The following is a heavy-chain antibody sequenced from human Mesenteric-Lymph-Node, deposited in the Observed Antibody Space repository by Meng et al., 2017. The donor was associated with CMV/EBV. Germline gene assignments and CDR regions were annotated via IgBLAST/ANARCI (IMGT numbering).Heavy chain of an antibody. CDR3: ARGPAFDY. Sequence: CRASGGRFRSYANSWGGQAPGQGLEWMGEIIPILGIANYAQKIQDRVTITADKTTSTAYMELSSLRSEDTAVYYCARGPAFDYWGQGTLVTVSS. CDR2: IIPILGIA. CDR1: GGRFRSYA. V-gene: IGHV1-69*10. J-gene: IGHJ4*02.